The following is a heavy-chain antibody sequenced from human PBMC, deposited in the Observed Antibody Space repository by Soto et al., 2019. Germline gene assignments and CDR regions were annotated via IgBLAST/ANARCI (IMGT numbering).Heavy chain of an antibody. D-gene: IGHD3-10*01. CDR1: GGSISSYY. CDR3: ARGAVRGTTMVGGGVDMDV. J-gene: IGHJ6*04. CDR2: IYYSGST. V-gene: IGHV4-59*01. Sequence: PSETLSLTCTVSGGSISSYYWSWIRQPPGKGLEWIGYIYYSGSTNYNPSLKSRVTISVDTSKNQFSLKLSSVTAADTAVYYCARGAVRGTTMVGGGVDMDVGGKGTTVTVP.